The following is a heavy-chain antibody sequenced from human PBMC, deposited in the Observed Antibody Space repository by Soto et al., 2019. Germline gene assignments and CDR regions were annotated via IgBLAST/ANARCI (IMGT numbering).Heavy chain of an antibody. D-gene: IGHD3-16*01. CDR1: GYTLTELS. J-gene: IGHJ4*02. CDR3: ATGKSKGVHAGTDY. Sequence: ASVKVSCKVSGYTLTELSMHWVRQAPVKGLERMGGFDPEDGETIYAQKFQGRVTMTEDTSTDTAYMEMSSLRSEDTAVYYCATGKSKGVHAGTDYWGQRSVVTESS. V-gene: IGHV1-24*01. CDR2: FDPEDGET.